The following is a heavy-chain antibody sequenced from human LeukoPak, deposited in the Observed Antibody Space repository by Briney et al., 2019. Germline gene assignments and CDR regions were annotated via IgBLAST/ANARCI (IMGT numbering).Heavy chain of an antibody. CDR2: INPSGGST. D-gene: IGHD6-6*01. Sequence: GASVKVSCKASGYTFTSYYMHWVRQAPGQGLEWMGIINPSGGSTSYAQKFQGRVTMTRDTSTSTVYMELCSLRSEDTAVYYCARARARTDAFDIWGQGTMVTVSS. CDR1: GYTFTSYY. CDR3: ARARARTDAFDI. V-gene: IGHV1-46*01. J-gene: IGHJ3*02.